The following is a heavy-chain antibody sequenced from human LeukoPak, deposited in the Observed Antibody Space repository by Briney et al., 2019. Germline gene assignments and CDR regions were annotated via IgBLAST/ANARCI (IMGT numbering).Heavy chain of an antibody. J-gene: IGHJ6*03. Sequence: PSQTLSLTCTVSGGSISSGSYYWSWIRQPAGKGLEWIGRIYTSGSTNYNPSLKSRVTMSVDTSKNQFSLKLSSVTAADTAVYYCARDLIAHVQIYNWNDHYYMDVWGKGTTVTVSS. CDR1: GGSISSGSYY. D-gene: IGHD1-1*01. V-gene: IGHV4-61*02. CDR3: ARDLIAHVQIYNWNDHYYMDV. CDR2: IYTSGST.